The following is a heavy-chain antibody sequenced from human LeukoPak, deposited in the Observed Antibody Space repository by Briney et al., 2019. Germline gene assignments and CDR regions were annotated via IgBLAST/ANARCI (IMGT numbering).Heavy chain of an antibody. CDR3: ASYTSVGAYFDF. CDR2: IYSSGST. V-gene: IGHV4-61*02. D-gene: IGHD4-11*01. Sequence: PSETLSLTCTVSGGSISSGGYYWSWIRQPAGKGLEWIGRIYSSGSTNYNPSLKSRVTMSVDTSKNQFSLKLSSVTAADTAVYYCASYTSVGAYFDFWGQGTLVTVSS. CDR1: GGSISSGGYY. J-gene: IGHJ4*02.